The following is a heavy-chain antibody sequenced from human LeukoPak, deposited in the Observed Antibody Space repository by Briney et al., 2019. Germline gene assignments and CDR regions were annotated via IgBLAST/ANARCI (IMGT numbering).Heavy chain of an antibody. CDR3: ARDRALRSTPYYYYYYMDD. CDR2: ISSSSSTI. V-gene: IGHV3-48*01. Sequence: GGSLRLSCAASGFTFSSYSMNWVRQAPGKGLEWVSYISSSSSTIYYADSVKGRFTISRDNAKNSLYLQMNSLRAEDTAVYYCARDRALRSTPYYYYYYMDDWGKGTTVTVSS. CDR1: GFTFSSYS. D-gene: IGHD5-12*01. J-gene: IGHJ6*03.